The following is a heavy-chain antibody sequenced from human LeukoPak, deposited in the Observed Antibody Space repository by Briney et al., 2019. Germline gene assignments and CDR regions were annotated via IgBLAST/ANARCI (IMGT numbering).Heavy chain of an antibody. D-gene: IGHD5-18*01. CDR2: IKQDGSEK. V-gene: IGHV3-7*01. Sequence: GGSLRPSCAASGFTFSSYWMSWVRQAPGKGLEWVANIKQDGSEKYYVDSVKGRFTISRDNAKNSLYLQMNSLRAEDTAVYYCARINTAMVHDYWGQGTLVTVSS. CDR1: GFTFSSYW. J-gene: IGHJ4*02. CDR3: ARINTAMVHDY.